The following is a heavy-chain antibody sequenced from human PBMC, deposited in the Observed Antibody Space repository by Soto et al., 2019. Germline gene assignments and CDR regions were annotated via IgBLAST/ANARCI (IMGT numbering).Heavy chain of an antibody. J-gene: IGHJ4*02. CDR2: ISGSGGNT. D-gene: IGHD3-10*01. Sequence: EVQLLESGGGLVQPGGSLRLSCAASGFVFSSYAMSWVRQAPGKGLEWVSTISGSGGNTYYADSVKGRFTISRDNSKNTLYLQMNGVRAEDTALYYCAKDPRVHYYGSGSSAYWGQGTVVTVSS. CDR3: AKDPRVHYYGSGSSAY. V-gene: IGHV3-23*01. CDR1: GFVFSSYA.